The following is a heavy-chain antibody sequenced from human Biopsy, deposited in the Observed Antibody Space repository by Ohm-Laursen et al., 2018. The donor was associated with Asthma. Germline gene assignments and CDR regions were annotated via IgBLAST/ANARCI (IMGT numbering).Heavy chain of an antibody. J-gene: IGHJ5*02. CDR2: IHYSGST. CDR3: ARASVAASSNWFGP. CDR1: GASIKTDDHY. D-gene: IGHD6-19*01. Sequence: SQTLSLTCTVSGASIKTDDHYWSWLRQPPGKGLEWFGFIHYSGSTSYNPSLKGGVTISVDTSKNQFSLKLSSVTAADTAVYYCARASVAASSNWFGPWGQRTLVTVSS. V-gene: IGHV4-30-4*01.